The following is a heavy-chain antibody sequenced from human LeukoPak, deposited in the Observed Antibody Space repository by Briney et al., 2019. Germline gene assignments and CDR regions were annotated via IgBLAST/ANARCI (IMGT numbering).Heavy chain of an antibody. J-gene: IGHJ1*01. CDR1: GYTFTDYG. CDR3: ARVPLYDRNDYYYPH. CDR2: INAGIGNT. V-gene: IGHV1-3*01. Sequence: GASVKVSCKASGYTFTDYGMHWVRQAPGQRLEWMAWINAGIGNTKYSQKFQGRVTITRDTSASTAYMELSSLRSEDTAVYYCARVPLYDRNDYYYPHWGQGTVVTVSS. D-gene: IGHD3-22*01.